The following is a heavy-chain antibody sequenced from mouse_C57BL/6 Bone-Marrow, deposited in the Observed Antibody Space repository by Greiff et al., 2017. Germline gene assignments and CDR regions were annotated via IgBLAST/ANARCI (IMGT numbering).Heavy chain of an antibody. J-gene: IGHJ1*03. CDR2: IYPRSGNT. D-gene: IGHD1-1*01. Sequence: SGAELARPGASVKLSCKASGYTFTSYGISWVKQRTGQGLEWIGEIYPRSGNTYYNEKFKGKATLTADKSSSTAYMELRSLTSEDSAVYFCARNPDYYGSSYDWYFDVWGTGTTVTVSS. CDR1: GYTFTSYG. V-gene: IGHV1-81*01. CDR3: ARNPDYYGSSYDWYFDV.